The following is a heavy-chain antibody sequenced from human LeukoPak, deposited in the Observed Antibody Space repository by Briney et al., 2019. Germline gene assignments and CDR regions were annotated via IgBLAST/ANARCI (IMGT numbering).Heavy chain of an antibody. D-gene: IGHD1-7*01. CDR2: INPNSGGT. J-gene: IGHJ6*02. CDR3: AREARTTHYGMDV. CDR1: GYTFTGYY. Sequence: ASVKVSCKASGYTFTGYYMHWVRQAPGQGLEWMGWINPNSGGTNYAQKFQGRVTMTRDASISTAYMELSRLRSDDTAVYYCAREARTTHYGMDVWGQGTTVTVSS. V-gene: IGHV1-2*02.